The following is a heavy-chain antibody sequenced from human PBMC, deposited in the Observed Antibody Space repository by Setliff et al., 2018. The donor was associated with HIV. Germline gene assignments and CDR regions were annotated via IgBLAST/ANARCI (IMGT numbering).Heavy chain of an antibody. D-gene: IGHD3-22*01. V-gene: IGHV4-38-2*02. J-gene: IGHJ4*02. Sequence: SETLSLTCTVSGYSVNSDYLWCWIRRPPGKGLEWIGSIYHSGSTYYNPSLKSRVTISVDTSKNQFSLQLSSVTAADTAVFYCARLTTTYYYDSSAYYHPVWGQGTLVTV. CDR3: ARLTTTYYYDSSAYYHPV. CDR2: IYHSGST. CDR1: GYSVNSDYL.